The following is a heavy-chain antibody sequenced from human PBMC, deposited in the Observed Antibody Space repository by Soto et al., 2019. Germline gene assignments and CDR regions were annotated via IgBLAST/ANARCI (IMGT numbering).Heavy chain of an antibody. D-gene: IGHD2-15*01. CDR3: ARRIVVVVAANWFDP. J-gene: IGHJ5*02. V-gene: IGHV4-4*02. CDR2: IYHSGST. CDR1: SGSISSSNW. Sequence: SETLSLTCAVSSGSISSSNWWSWVRQPPGKGLEWIGEIYHSGSTNYNPSLKSRVTISVDKSKNQFSLKLSSVTAAGTAVYYCARRIVVVVAANWFDPWGQGTLVTVSS.